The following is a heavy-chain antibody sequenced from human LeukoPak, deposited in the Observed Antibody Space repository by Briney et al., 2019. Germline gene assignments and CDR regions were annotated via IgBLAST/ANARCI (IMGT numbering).Heavy chain of an antibody. CDR2: ISYDGSKK. CDR3: AKDKEEGFDY. CDR1: GFTLSSYG. V-gene: IGHV3-30*18. J-gene: IGHJ4*02. Sequence: PGGSLRLSCAASGFTLSSYGMHWVRQAPGKGLEWVAVISYDGSKKYYADSVKGRFTISRDNSKNTLYLQMNSLRAEDTAVYYCAKDKEEGFDYWGQGTLVIVSS.